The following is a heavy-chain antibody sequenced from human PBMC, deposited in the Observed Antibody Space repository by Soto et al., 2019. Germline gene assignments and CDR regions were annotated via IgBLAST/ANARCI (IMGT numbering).Heavy chain of an antibody. D-gene: IGHD4-4*01. V-gene: IGHV4-34*01. CDR1: GGSFSGYY. CDR2: IKHGGSA. CDR3: ARAYDYSVPRDAFDT. J-gene: IGHJ3*02. Sequence: QVQLQQWGAGLLKPSETLSLSCAVYGGSFSGYYWNWIRQSPGKGLEWIGKIKHGGSAIYNPSLKSRVTISADTSKNQFSLRLKSVTAADTAVYYCARAYDYSVPRDAFDTWGQGTLVTVSS.